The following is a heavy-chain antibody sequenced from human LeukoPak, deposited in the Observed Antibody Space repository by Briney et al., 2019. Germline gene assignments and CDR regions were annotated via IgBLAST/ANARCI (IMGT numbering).Heavy chain of an antibody. D-gene: IGHD2-2*01. CDR1: GGSINSYY. CDR2: IYYSGST. V-gene: IGHV4-59*01. Sequence: SGTLSLTCTVSGGSINSYYWSWIRQPPGKGLEWIGYIYYSGSTNYNPSLKSRVTLSVDSSQNQFSLKLTSVTAADTAVYYCARGQGYCSTTSCYVFDFWGQGALLTVSS. J-gene: IGHJ4*02. CDR3: ARGQGYCSTTSCYVFDF.